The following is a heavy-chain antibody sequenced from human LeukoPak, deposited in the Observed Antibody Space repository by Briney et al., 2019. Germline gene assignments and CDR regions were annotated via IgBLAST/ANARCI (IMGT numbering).Heavy chain of an antibody. J-gene: IGHJ5*02. V-gene: IGHV4-59*08. CDR1: GGSISSYY. CDR2: IYYSGST. CDR3: AGHDPRGWFDP. D-gene: IGHD3-16*01. Sequence: PSETLSLTGTVSGGSISSYYWSWIRQPPGKGLEWIGYIYYSGSTNYNPSLKSRVTISVDTSKNQFSLKLSSVTAADTAVYYCAGHDPRGWFDPWGQGTLVTVSS.